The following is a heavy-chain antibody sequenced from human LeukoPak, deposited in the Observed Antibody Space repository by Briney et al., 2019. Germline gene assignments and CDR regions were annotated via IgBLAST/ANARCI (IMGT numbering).Heavy chain of an antibody. CDR2: IYPSGIT. CDR1: GGSISGYY. V-gene: IGHV4-4*07. J-gene: IGHJ4*02. D-gene: IGHD3-3*01. Sequence: PSETLSLTCTVSGGSISGYYWSWIRQPAGKGLEWIGRIYPSGITNYNPSLRSRVNMSLDTSKNQFSLKVCSVTAADTAVYYCARGQSGYYDYWGQGTLVTVSS. CDR3: ARGQSGYYDY.